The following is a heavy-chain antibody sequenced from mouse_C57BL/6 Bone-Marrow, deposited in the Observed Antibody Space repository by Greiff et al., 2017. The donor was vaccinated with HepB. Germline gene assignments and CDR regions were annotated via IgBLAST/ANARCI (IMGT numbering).Heavy chain of an antibody. V-gene: IGHV5-2*01. J-gene: IGHJ2*01. CDR2: INSDGGST. CDR3: ARQKGFSYFDY. Sequence: EVKLMESGGGLVQPGESLKLSCESNEYEFPSHDMSWVRKTPEKRLELVAAINSDGGSTYYPDTMERRFIISRDNTKKTLYLQISSLRSEDTALYYCARQKGFSYFDYWGQGTTLTVSS. CDR1: EYEFPSHD.